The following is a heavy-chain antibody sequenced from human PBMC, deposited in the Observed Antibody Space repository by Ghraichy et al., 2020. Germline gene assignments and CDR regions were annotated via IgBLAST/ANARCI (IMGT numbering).Heavy chain of an antibody. Sequence: GGSLRLSCAASGFTFSTYAMSWVRQAPGKGLEWVAAISGSGSTTNYADSVKGRFTISRDNSRNTLYLQMNSLRAEDTAVYSCAKDYGYTGYEKWGQGTLVTVSS. D-gene: IGHD5-12*01. V-gene: IGHV3-23*01. CDR1: GFTFSTYA. CDR2: ISGSGSTT. CDR3: AKDYGYTGYEK. J-gene: IGHJ4*02.